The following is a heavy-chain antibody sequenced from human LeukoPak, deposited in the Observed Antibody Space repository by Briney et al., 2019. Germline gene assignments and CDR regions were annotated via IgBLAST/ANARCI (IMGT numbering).Heavy chain of an antibody. CDR2: ISGSGGST. CDR1: GFTFSSYA. CDR3: AKLLLRYFIRGGFDP. V-gene: IGHV3-23*01. J-gene: IGHJ5*02. Sequence: PGGSLRLSCAASGFTFSSYAMSWVRQAQGKGLEWVSAISGSGGSTYYADSVKGRFTISRDNSKNTLYLQMNSLRAEDTAVYYCAKLLLRYFIRGGFDPWGQGTLVTVSS. D-gene: IGHD3-9*01.